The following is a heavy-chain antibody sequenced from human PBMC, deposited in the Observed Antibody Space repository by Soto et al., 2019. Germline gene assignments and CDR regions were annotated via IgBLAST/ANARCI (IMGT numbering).Heavy chain of an antibody. J-gene: IGHJ6*02. CDR3: ARVRVVAANSPPYHSTALAV. CDR2: IIAIFGTT. D-gene: IGHD2-15*01. V-gene: IGHV1-69*05. Sequence: ETSVEVSCKASGDTFTSYGISWVRQAPGQGLEWMGWIIAIFGTTNYAQKFQGRVTMTTDTSTSTAYMELNSLRDEDTAVYHCARVRVVAANSPPYHSTALAVWGQGTTVTVSS. CDR1: GDTFTSYG.